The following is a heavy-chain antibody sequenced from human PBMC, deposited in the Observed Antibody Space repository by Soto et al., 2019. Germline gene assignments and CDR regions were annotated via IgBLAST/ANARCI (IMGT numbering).Heavy chain of an antibody. D-gene: IGHD1-26*01. J-gene: IGHJ3*02. Sequence: QVQLVQSGAEVKKPGASVKVSCKASGYTFTGYYMHWVRQAPGQGREWMVWINPNSGGTNYAQKFQGWVTMTRDTASSTAYMELSRLRSDDTAVYYCARAWELPDAFDIWGQGTMVTVSS. CDR3: ARAWELPDAFDI. CDR2: INPNSGGT. V-gene: IGHV1-2*04. CDR1: GYTFTGYY.